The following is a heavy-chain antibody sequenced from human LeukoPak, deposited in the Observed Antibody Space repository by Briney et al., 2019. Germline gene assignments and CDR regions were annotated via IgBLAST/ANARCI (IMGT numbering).Heavy chain of an antibody. D-gene: IGHD3-10*01. Sequence: GGSLRLSCAASGFTFSSYGMHWVRQAPGKGLEWVAFIRYDGSNKYYADSVKGRFTISRDNSKNTLYLQMNSLRAEDTAVYYCAKPMYYYGSGSPYNWFDPWGQGTLVTVSS. CDR3: AKPMYYYGSGSPYNWFDP. J-gene: IGHJ5*02. CDR2: IRYDGSNK. CDR1: GFTFSSYG. V-gene: IGHV3-30*02.